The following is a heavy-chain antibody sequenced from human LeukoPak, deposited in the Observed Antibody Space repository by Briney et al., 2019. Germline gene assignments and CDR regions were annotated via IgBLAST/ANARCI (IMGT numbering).Heavy chain of an antibody. D-gene: IGHD4-23*01. CDR3: ARGYGGNRFLFDY. CDR1: GFTVSSNY. J-gene: IGHJ4*02. V-gene: IGHV3-53*01. Sequence: GGSLRLSCAASGFTVSSNYMSWVRQAPGKGLEWVSVIYSGGSTYYADSVKGRFTISRDNSKNTLYLQMNSLRAEDTAVYYCARGYGGNRFLFDYWGQGTLVTVSS. CDR2: IYSGGST.